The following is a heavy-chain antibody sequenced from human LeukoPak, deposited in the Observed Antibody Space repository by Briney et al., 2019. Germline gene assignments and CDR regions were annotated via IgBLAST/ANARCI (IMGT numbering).Heavy chain of an antibody. CDR1: GFTFSSYA. D-gene: IGHD3-16*02. CDR3: ARVGRDYVWGSYRYTYYMDV. V-gene: IGHV3-30*04. CDR2: ISYDGSNK. Sequence: GGSLRLSCAASGFTFSSYAMHWVRQAPGKGLEWVAVISYDGSNKYYADSVKGRFTISRDNAKNSLYLQMNSLRAEDTAVYYCARVGRDYVWGSYRYTYYMDVWGKGTTVTVSS. J-gene: IGHJ6*03.